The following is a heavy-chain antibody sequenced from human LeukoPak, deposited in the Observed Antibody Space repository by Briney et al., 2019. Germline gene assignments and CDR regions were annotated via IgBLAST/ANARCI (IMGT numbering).Heavy chain of an antibody. Sequence: ASVKVSCKASGYTFTSYYMHWVRQAPGQGLEWMGWVNPNIGATNYAQKFKGRVTVTRDTSVSTAYMELSRLRSDDTAVYYCARGYCSGTTCSPYNHMDVWGKGTPVAVSS. CDR1: GYTFTSYY. J-gene: IGHJ6*03. CDR3: ARGYCSGTTCSPYNHMDV. CDR2: VNPNIGAT. V-gene: IGHV1-2*02. D-gene: IGHD2-2*01.